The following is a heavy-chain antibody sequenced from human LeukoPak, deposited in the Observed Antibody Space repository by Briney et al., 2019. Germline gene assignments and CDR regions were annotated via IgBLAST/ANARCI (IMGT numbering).Heavy chain of an antibody. CDR3: ARLYYYDSGSFYNGLHS. CDR1: GVSFSGYY. CDR2: INHSGGT. Sequence: SETLSFTCAVYGVSFSGYYWSWLRQPPGKGLEWMGEINHSGGTNYNPSLKSRVTISVDTSNNQFSLKRSSVTAADTAVYYCARLYYYDSGSFYNGLHSWGQGTLVTVSS. V-gene: IGHV4-34*01. J-gene: IGHJ5*01. D-gene: IGHD3-10*01.